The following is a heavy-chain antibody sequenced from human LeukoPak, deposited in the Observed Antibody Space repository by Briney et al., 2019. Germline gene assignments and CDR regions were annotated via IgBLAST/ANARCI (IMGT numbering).Heavy chain of an antibody. Sequence: GGSLRLSCAASGFTFNTKYMSWVRQAPGKGLEWVSVIYSGGSTYYANSVKGRFIISRDNSKNTLYLQMNSLRVEDTAVYYCASYYGFYFDYWGQGTLVTVSS. CDR3: ASYYGFYFDY. D-gene: IGHD4-17*01. J-gene: IGHJ4*02. V-gene: IGHV3-53*01. CDR2: IYSGGST. CDR1: GFTFNTKY.